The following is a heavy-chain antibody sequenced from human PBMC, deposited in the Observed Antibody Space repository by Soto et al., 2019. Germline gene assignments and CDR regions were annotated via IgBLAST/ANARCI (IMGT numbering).Heavy chain of an antibody. CDR2: IYYSGST. J-gene: IGHJ5*02. CDR3: ARHRLATYGSGSYSHFDP. Sequence: SETQSLTWTVSDGSIISSSCYWGWIRQPPGKGLEWIGSIYYSGSTYYNPSLKSRVTISVDTSKNQFSLKLSSVTAADTAVYYCARHRLATYGSGSYSHFDPWGQGTLVTSPQ. D-gene: IGHD3-10*01. CDR1: DGSIISSSCY. V-gene: IGHV4-39*01.